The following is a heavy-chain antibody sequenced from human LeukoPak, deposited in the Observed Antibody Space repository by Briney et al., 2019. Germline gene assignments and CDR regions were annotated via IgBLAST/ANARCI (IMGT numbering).Heavy chain of an antibody. CDR2: IYHSGST. J-gene: IGHJ5*02. CDR1: GGSISSGGYS. Sequence: TSQTLSLTCAVSGGSISSGGYSWRWIRQPPGKGLDWIAYIYHSGSTYYNPSLKSRVTISVDRSKNQFSLKLSSVTAADTAVYYCARERGYQFDPWGQGTLVTVSS. D-gene: IGHD5-18*01. V-gene: IGHV4-30-2*01. CDR3: ARERGYQFDP.